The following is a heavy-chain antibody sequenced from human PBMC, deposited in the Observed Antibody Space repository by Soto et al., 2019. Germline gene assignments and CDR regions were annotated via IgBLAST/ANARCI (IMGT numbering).Heavy chain of an antibody. CDR3: AYYDSSGYSRDFQH. Sequence: LRLSCAASGFTFSSYAMHWVHQAPGKGLEWVAVISYDGSNKYYADSVKGRFTISRDNSKNTLYLQMNSLRAEDTAVYYCAYYDSSGYSRDFQHWGQGTLVTVSS. D-gene: IGHD3-22*01. J-gene: IGHJ1*01. CDR2: ISYDGSNK. V-gene: IGHV3-30-3*01. CDR1: GFTFSSYA.